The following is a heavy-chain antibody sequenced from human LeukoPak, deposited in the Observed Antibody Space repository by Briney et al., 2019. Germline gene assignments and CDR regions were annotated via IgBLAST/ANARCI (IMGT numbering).Heavy chain of an antibody. Sequence: PSQTLSLTCTVSGGSISSGSYYWSWIRQPAGKGLEWIGRIYTSGSTNYNPSLKSRVTISVDTSKNQFSLKLSSVTAADTAVYYCAKEWGDYSGWYSLAGNLYYHYYMDVWGKGTTVTISS. V-gene: IGHV4-61*02. D-gene: IGHD6-19*01. CDR2: IYTSGST. CDR3: AKEWGDYSGWYSLAGNLYYHYYMDV. J-gene: IGHJ6*03. CDR1: GGSISSGSYY.